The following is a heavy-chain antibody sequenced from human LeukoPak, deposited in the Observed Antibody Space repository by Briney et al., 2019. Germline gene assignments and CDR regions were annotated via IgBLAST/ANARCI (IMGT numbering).Heavy chain of an antibody. CDR3: ARGTIAAPGTDY. CDR1: GFTFNAYW. V-gene: IGHV3-7*01. Sequence: PGGSLRLSCAASGFTFNAYWMVWVRQAPGKGLEWVANMNQDGSVKHHADSVRGRFTLSRDNAESSLYLQMNSLSAEDTPVYYCARGTIAAPGTDYWGQGVLVTVSS. CDR2: MNQDGSVK. D-gene: IGHD6-13*01. J-gene: IGHJ4*02.